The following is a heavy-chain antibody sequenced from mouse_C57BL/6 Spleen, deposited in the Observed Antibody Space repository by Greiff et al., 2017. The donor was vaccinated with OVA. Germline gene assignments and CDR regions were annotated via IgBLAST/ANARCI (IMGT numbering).Heavy chain of an antibody. CDR1: GYAFSSYW. CDR3: SRDDYGPFYARDD. Sequence: QVQLQQSGAELVKPGASVKISCKASGYAFSSYWMNWVKQRPGKGLEWIGQLYPGDGDTNYNGKFKGKATLTAYKASSTAYMQLSSLTSEDSAVYSCSRDDYGPFYARDDWGQGTSVTVSS. J-gene: IGHJ4*01. V-gene: IGHV1-80*01. D-gene: IGHD1-1*01. CDR2: LYPGDGDT.